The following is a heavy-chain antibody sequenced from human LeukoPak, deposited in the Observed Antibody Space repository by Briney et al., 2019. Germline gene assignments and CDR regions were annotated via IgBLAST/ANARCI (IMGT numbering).Heavy chain of an antibody. CDR1: GFTFSDFW. V-gene: IGHV3-74*01. CDR3: AKDMIRGASDH. Sequence: EGSLRISCAAPGFTFSDFWMHWFRQVPGKGLMWVSHINKDGRATNYADSVKGRFFMSRDNAKNTLYLQMNSLRDEDTALYYCAKDMIRGASDHWGQGILVTVSS. D-gene: IGHD3-10*01. CDR2: INKDGRAT. J-gene: IGHJ4*02.